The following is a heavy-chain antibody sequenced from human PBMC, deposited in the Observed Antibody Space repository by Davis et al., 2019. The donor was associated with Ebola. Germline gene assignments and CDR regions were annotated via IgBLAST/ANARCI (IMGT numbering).Heavy chain of an antibody. V-gene: IGHV3-48*01. CDR3: ARDLAVGGTRPNAFDI. D-gene: IGHD1-26*01. Sequence: PGGSLRLSCAVSGLTFTFYGFTWVRQASGKGLEWVSHINSGGGNILYADSVKGRFTISRDNAKDSLYLQMNSLRAEDTAVYYCARDLAVGGTRPNAFDIWGQGTVVTVS. J-gene: IGHJ3*02. CDR1: GLTFTFYG. CDR2: INSGGGNI.